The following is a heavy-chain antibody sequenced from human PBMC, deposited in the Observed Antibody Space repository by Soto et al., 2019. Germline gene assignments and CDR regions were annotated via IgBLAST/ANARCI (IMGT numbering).Heavy chain of an antibody. V-gene: IGHV3-30-3*01. J-gene: IGHJ4*02. D-gene: IGHD6-19*01. Sequence: GGSLRLSCAASGFTFSSYAMHWVRQAPGKGLEWVAVISYDGSNKYYADSVKGRFTISRDNSKNTLYLQMNSLRAEDTAVYYCARPPIGSGWYPFDYWGQGTLVTVPQ. CDR1: GFTFSSYA. CDR3: ARPPIGSGWYPFDY. CDR2: ISYDGSNK.